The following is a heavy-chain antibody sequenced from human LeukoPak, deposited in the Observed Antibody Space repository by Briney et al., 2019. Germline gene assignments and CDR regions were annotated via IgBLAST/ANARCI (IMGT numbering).Heavy chain of an antibody. Sequence: PSETLSLTCAVYGGFFRGYYWSWIRQPPGKGLDGIGEINHSGSTNYNPPLKSRVTISVDTSKDQFSLKLSSVTAADTAVYYCARGQVTDIWGQGTLVTVSS. D-gene: IGHD2-15*01. CDR1: GGFFRGYY. CDR2: INHSGST. CDR3: ARGQVTDI. V-gene: IGHV4-34*01. J-gene: IGHJ4*02.